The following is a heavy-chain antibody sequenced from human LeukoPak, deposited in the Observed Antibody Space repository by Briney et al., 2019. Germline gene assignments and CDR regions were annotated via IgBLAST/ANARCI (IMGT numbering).Heavy chain of an antibody. CDR3: AKDPYSSSYNYFDY. J-gene: IGHJ4*02. V-gene: IGHV3-30*02. Sequence: GGSLRLSCAASGFTFSSYGMHWVRQAPGKGLGWVAFIRYDGSNKYYADSVKGRFTISRDNSKNTLYLQMNSLRAEDTAVYYCAKDPYSSSYNYFDYWGQGTLVTVPS. CDR2: IRYDGSNK. D-gene: IGHD6-6*01. CDR1: GFTFSSYG.